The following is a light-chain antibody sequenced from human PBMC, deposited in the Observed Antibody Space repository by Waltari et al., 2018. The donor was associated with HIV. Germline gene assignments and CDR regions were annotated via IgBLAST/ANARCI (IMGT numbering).Light chain of an antibody. Sequence: YELTQPTSVSVSPGQTAMIICSGDELPDHYAHSSQQRPGQAPALVIYKDKERHSGIPGRFAGASSGTTATLTISGVLEEDEADYYCQSADSSETLGVFGGGTKLTVL. V-gene: IGLV3-25*03. CDR2: KDK. J-gene: IGLJ3*02. CDR3: QSADSSETLGV. CDR1: ELPDHY.